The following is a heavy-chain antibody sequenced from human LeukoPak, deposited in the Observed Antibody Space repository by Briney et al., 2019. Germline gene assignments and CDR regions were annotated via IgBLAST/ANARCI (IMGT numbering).Heavy chain of an antibody. D-gene: IGHD3-3*01. J-gene: IGHJ4*02. CDR3: ARGPLYYDFWSGYWYY. Sequence: PSETLSLTCAVYGGSFSGYYWSWIRQPPGKGLEWIGGINHSGSTNYNPSLKSRVTISVDTSKNQFSLKLSSVTAADTAVYYCARGPLYYDFWSGYWYYWGQGTLVTVSS. CDR2: INHSGST. CDR1: GGSFSGYY. V-gene: IGHV4-34*01.